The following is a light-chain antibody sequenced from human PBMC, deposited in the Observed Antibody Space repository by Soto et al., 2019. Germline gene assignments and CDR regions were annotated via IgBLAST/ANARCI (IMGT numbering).Light chain of an antibody. CDR1: QSVRTSY. V-gene: IGKV3-20*01. Sequence: EIVLAQSPVTLSLSPGEIATLSCSASQSVRTSYLAWYQQKPGQAPRLLIYRTSNRATGIPDRFSGSGSGTDFTLTISRLEPEDFAVYWCQQYDSSPRKFGQGTKVDIK. CDR3: QQYDSSPRK. CDR2: RTS. J-gene: IGKJ1*01.